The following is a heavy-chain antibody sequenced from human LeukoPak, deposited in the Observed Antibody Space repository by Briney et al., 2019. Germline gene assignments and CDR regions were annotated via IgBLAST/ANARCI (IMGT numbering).Heavy chain of an antibody. CDR1: GFTFSSYA. J-gene: IGHJ4*02. Sequence: RSGGSLRLSCAASGFTFSSYAMHWVRQAPGKGLEWVAVISYDGSNKYYADSVKGRFTISRDNSKNTLYLQMNSLRAEDTAVYYCARDLPWYVNYFDYWGQGTLVTVSS. CDR3: ARDLPWYVNYFDY. CDR2: ISYDGSNK. D-gene: IGHD6-13*01. V-gene: IGHV3-30-3*01.